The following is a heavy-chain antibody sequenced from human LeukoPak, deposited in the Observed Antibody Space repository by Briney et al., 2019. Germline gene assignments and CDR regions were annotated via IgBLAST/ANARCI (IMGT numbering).Heavy chain of an antibody. CDR3: ARVQENQYSYGPSLFDY. CDR1: GGSISSSSYY. Sequence: SETLSLTCTVSGGSISSSSYYWGWIRQPRGKGLEWIGSIYYSGSTYYNPSLKSRVTISVDTSKNQFSLKLSSVTAADTAVYYCARVQENQYSYGPSLFDYWGQGTLVTVSS. V-gene: IGHV4-39*07. CDR2: IYYSGST. J-gene: IGHJ4*02. D-gene: IGHD5-18*01.